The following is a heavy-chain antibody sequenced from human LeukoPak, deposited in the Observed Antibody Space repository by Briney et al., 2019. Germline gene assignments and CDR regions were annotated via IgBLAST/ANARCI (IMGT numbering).Heavy chain of an antibody. CDR1: GYSFTSYW. V-gene: IGHV5-51*01. CDR2: IYPGDSDT. D-gene: IGHD6-19*01. CDR3: ARQVAVAGTLDY. Sequence: GESLQISCQGSGYSFTSYWIGWVRQMPGKGLEWMGIIYPGDSDTRYSPSFQGQVTISADKSISTAYLQWGSLKASDTAMYYCARQVAVAGTLDYWGQGTLVTVSS. J-gene: IGHJ4*02.